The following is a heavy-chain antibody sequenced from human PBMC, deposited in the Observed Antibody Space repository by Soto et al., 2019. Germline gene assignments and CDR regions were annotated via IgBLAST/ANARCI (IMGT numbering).Heavy chain of an antibody. CDR3: ARDLPTYGFDY. Sequence: RRLSCAASGFTFRSYWMHWVRQAPGKGLVWVSRIDSDGSTTNYADSVRGRFTISRDNAKNILYLQMNSLRAEDTAVYYCARDLPTYGFDYWGQGCLVTFYS. CDR2: IDSDGSTT. V-gene: IGHV3-74*01. D-gene: IGHD3-16*01. J-gene: IGHJ4*02. CDR1: GFTFRSYW.